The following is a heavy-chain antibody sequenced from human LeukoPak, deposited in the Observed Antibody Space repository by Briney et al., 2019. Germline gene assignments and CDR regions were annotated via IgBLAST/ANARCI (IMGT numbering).Heavy chain of an antibody. CDR2: INPDGSER. J-gene: IGHJ6*02. CDR3: TRDLAAVPGPRMDV. D-gene: IGHD6-19*01. V-gene: IGHV3-7*03. Sequence: GGSLRLSCEASGFIFSNYWMSWVRQAPGKGLEWVALINPDGSERYYVDSVKGRFTISRDNARNSLYLQMDSLRDDDTAMYFCTRDLAAVPGPRMDVWGQGTTVTVSS. CDR1: GFIFSNYW.